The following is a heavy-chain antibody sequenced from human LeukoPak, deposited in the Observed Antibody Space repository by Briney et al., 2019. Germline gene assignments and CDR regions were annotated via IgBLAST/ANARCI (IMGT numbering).Heavy chain of an antibody. D-gene: IGHD1-26*01. Sequence: GSLRLSCSASGFTFSSFAMHWVRQAPGKGLDYVSTVRTNGGSPRYADSVKGRFTSSRDDSKNSVFLQMSSLRAEDTGIYYCVKDRIGTYSFDYWGRGTLVTVSS. CDR2: VRTNGGSP. CDR3: VKDRIGTYSFDY. V-gene: IGHV3-64D*09. J-gene: IGHJ4*02. CDR1: GFTFSSFA.